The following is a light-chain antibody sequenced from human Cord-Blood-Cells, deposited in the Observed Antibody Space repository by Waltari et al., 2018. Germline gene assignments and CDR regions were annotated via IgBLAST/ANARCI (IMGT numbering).Light chain of an antibody. V-gene: IGKV3-11*01. Sequence: DIVLTQSPATLYLSRGERGSLYCRASQSVSSYLAWYQQKPGQAPRLLIYDASNRATGIPSIFIVNGSGPDFTLTISRLYPKDFSVYYYPPRSHSPPFTFGQGTRLEIK. J-gene: IGKJ5*01. CDR2: DAS. CDR1: QSVSSY. CDR3: PPRSHSPPFT.